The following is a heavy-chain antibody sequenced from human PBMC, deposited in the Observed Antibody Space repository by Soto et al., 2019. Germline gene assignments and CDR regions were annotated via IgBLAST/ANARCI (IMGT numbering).Heavy chain of an antibody. V-gene: IGHV4-30-4*01. CDR2: IHDSGNN. J-gene: IGHJ5*02. CDR3: ARARGGDSGDYASLFDR. D-gene: IGHD4-17*01. Sequence: VQLQESGPGLVTPSQTLSLTCTVFGGSVSIGDYLWSWIRQRPGQGLEWLGYIHDSGNNYNNPSLKRRVTISLDTSKNQFSLKVTSMTAADTAVYFCARARGGDSGDYASLFDRWGQGNLVTVSS. CDR1: GGSVSIGDYL.